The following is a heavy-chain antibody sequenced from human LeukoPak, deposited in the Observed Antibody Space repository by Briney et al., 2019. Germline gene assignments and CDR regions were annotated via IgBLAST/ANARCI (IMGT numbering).Heavy chain of an antibody. CDR2: IIPIFGTA. J-gene: IGHJ4*02. CDR3: ARSIIPASPTPDY. Sequence: SVKVSCKASGGTFSSYAISWVRQAPGQGLEWMGGIIPIFGTANYAQKFQGRVTITTDESTSTAYMELSSLRSEDTAVYYCARSIIPASPTPDYWGQGTLVTVSS. V-gene: IGHV1-69*05. D-gene: IGHD3-3*01. CDR1: GGTFSSYA.